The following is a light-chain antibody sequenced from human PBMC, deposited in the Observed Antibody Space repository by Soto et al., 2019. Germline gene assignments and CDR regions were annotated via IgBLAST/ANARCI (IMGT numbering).Light chain of an antibody. CDR3: QQYNNWPRT. Sequence: IGMPQSPATLSVSAGERATFSCRASQSVSSNVAWYQQRPGQAPRLLIYRASTRATGVPARFSGSGSGTEFTLTISGLQSEDFAVYYCQQYNNWPRTFGQGTKVDIK. J-gene: IGKJ1*01. V-gene: IGKV3-15*01. CDR2: RAS. CDR1: QSVSSN.